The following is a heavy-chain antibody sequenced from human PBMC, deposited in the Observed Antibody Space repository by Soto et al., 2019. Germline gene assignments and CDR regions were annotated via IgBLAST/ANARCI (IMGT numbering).Heavy chain of an antibody. CDR1: GGSISSYY. D-gene: IGHD6-19*01. Sequence: PSETLSLTCTVSGGSISSYYWSWIRQPPGKGLEWIGYIYYSGSTNYNPSLKSRVTISVDTSKNQFSLKLSSVTAADTAVYYCASGYSSGCSKYYYYYIVVWVKASRATVS. V-gene: IGHV4-59*01. CDR3: ASGYSSGCSKYYYYYIVV. CDR2: IYYSGST. J-gene: IGHJ6*03.